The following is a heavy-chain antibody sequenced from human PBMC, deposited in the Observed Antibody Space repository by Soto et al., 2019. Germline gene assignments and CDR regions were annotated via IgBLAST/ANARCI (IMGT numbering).Heavy chain of an antibody. CDR1: GFTFSSYA. CDR3: ARFTGAYYDSYFDY. J-gene: IGHJ4*02. Sequence: GGSLRLSCAASGFTFSSYAMHWVRQAPGKGLEWVAVISYDGSNKYYADSVKGRFTISRDNSKNTLYLQMNSLRAEDTAVYYCARFTGAYYDSYFDYWGQGTLVTVSS. CDR2: ISYDGSNK. D-gene: IGHD3-22*01. V-gene: IGHV3-30-3*01.